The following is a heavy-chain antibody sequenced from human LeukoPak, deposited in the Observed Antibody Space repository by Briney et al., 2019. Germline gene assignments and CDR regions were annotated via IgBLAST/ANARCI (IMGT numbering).Heavy chain of an antibody. D-gene: IGHD6-13*01. CDR1: GFTFSSYS. J-gene: IGHJ4*02. CDR2: ISSSSNYI. CDR3: ARAPTSEQQLQFDY. Sequence: GGSLRLSCTASGFTFSSYSMNCLRQAPGKGLEWVSSISSSSNYIYYADSVKGRFTISSDNANTSLYLQMNSLRTEDTAVYYCARAPTSEQQLQFDYWGQGTLVTVSS. V-gene: IGHV3-21*01.